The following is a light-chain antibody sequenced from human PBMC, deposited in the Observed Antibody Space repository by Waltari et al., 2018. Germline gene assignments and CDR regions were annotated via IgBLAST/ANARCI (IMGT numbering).Light chain of an antibody. CDR3: QQSYSTPLT. CDR2: AAS. Sequence: DIQMTQSPSSLSASVGDRVTITCRASQSISSYLNWYQQKPGKAPKLLIYAASSWQSVVPSRFSGSGSGTDFTLNISSLQPEDFATYYCQQSYSTPLTFGPGTKVDIK. V-gene: IGKV1-39*01. CDR1: QSISSY. J-gene: IGKJ3*01.